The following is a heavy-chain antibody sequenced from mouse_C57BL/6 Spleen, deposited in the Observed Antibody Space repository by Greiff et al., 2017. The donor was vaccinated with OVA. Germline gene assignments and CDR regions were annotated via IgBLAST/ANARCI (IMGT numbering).Heavy chain of an antibody. V-gene: IGHV3-6*01. CDR1: GYSITSGYY. CDR3: ARGSNYAAMDY. CDR2: ISYDGSN. D-gene: IGHD2-5*01. Sequence: EESGPGLVKPSQSLSLTCSVTGYSITSGYYWYWIRQFPGNKLEWMGYISYDGSNNYNPSLKNRISITRNTSKNQFFLKLNSVTTEDTATYYCARGSNYAAMDYWGQGTSVTVSS. J-gene: IGHJ4*01.